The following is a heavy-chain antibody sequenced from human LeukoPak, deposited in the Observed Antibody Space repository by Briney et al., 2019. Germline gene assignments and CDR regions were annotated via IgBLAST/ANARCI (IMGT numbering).Heavy chain of an antibody. CDR2: IYYSGST. J-gene: IGHJ3*02. V-gene: IGHV4-59*01. Sequence: SETLSLTCTVSGGSISSYYWSWIRQPPGKGLEWIGYIYYSGSTNYNPSLKSRVTISVDTSKNQFPLKLSSVTAADTAVYYCARDPYDYVWGSYPESAFDIWGQGTMVTVSS. D-gene: IGHD3-16*02. CDR3: ARDPYDYVWGSYPESAFDI. CDR1: GGSISSYY.